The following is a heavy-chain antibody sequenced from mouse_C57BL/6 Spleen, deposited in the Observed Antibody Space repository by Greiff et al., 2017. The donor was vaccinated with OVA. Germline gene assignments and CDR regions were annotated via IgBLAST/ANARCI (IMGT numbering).Heavy chain of an antibody. Sequence: QVQLKQSGAELVKPGASVKISCKASGYAFSSYWMNWVKQRPGKGLEWIGQIYPGDGDTNYNGKFKGKATLTADKSSSTAYMQLSSLTSEDSAVYFCARRYGTTLYYAMDYWGQGTSVTVSS. J-gene: IGHJ4*01. V-gene: IGHV1-80*01. D-gene: IGHD2-1*01. CDR2: IYPGDGDT. CDR3: ARRYGTTLYYAMDY. CDR1: GYAFSSYW.